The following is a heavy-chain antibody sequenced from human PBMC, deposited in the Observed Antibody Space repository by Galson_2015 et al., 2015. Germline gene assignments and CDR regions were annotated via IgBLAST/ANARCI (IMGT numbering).Heavy chain of an antibody. CDR3: AREKWQQCISRDP. CDR1: GFTFSNYG. CDR2: INEKSNTR. D-gene: IGHD1-26*01. J-gene: IGHJ5*02. V-gene: IGHV3-48*02. Sequence: SLRLSCAASGFTFSNYGMTWVRQAPGKGLEWLSYINEKSNTRYYADSVRGRFTISRDNARNIVYLQMNYLRDDDTAIYYCAREKWQQCISRDPWGRGYLVTVSS.